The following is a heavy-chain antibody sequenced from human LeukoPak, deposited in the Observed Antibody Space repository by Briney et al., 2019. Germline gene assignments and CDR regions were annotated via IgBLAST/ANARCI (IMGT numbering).Heavy chain of an antibody. CDR1: GGSISSGGYY. Sequence: KASETLCLTCTVSGGSISSGGYYWSWIRQHPGKGLEWIGYIYYSGSTYYNPSLKSRVTISVDTSKNQFSLKLSSVTAADTAVYYCARQSDGGNWIDYWGQGTLVTVSS. V-gene: IGHV4-31*03. J-gene: IGHJ4*02. CDR2: IYYSGST. D-gene: IGHD4-23*01. CDR3: ARQSDGGNWIDY.